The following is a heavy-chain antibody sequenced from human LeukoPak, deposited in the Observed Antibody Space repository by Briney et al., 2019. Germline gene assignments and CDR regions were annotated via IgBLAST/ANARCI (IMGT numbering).Heavy chain of an antibody. D-gene: IGHD2-2*01. CDR1: GYSFTSGHY. V-gene: IGHV4-38-2*01. CDR3: ARYCTSTTCILRGFDY. Sequence: SETLSLTCSVSGYSFTSGHYWGWIRQPPGKGLEWIASIYHTGSAYYNPSLKSRVTISVDTSKNQFSLKLSSVTAADTAVYYCARYCTSTTCILRGFDYWGQGTLVTVSS. CDR2: IYHTGSA. J-gene: IGHJ4*02.